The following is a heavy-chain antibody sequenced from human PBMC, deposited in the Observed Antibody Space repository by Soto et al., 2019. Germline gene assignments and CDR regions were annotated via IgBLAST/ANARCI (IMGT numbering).Heavy chain of an antibody. Sequence: QVHLVQSGAEVKKPGASVKVSCQGSGYAFTTYGITWVRQAPGQGLEWMGWISAHNGNTNYAQKLQGRVTVNRDTSTSTAYMELRSLRYDDTAVYYCARGRYGDYWGQGALVTVSS. CDR2: ISAHNGNT. D-gene: IGHD1-1*01. CDR1: GYAFTTYG. J-gene: IGHJ4*02. V-gene: IGHV1-18*01. CDR3: ARGRYGDY.